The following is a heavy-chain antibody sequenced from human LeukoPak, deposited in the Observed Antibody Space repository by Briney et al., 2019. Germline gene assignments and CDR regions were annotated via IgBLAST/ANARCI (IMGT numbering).Heavy chain of an antibody. CDR2: INPNSGGT. Sequence: ASVKVSCKASGFTFTGYYMHWVRQAPGQGLEWMGWINPNSGGTNYAQKFQGRVTMTRDTSISTAYMELSRLRSDDTAVYYCARTAGFCNGGTCSLDYWGQGTLVTVSS. CDR3: ARTAGFCNGGTCSLDY. CDR1: GFTFTGYY. D-gene: IGHD2-15*01. V-gene: IGHV1-2*02. J-gene: IGHJ4*02.